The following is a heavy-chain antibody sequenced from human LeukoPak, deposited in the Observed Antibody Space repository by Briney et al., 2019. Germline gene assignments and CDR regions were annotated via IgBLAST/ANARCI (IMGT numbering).Heavy chain of an antibody. CDR1: GYTFTSYY. Sequence: VASVKVSCKASGYTFTSYYMHWVRQAPGQGLEWMGIINPSGGSTSYAQKFQGRVTMTRDTSTSTVYMELSSLRSEDTAVYYCARGQHCYDSSGYPGGNWFDPWGQGTLVTVSS. J-gene: IGHJ5*02. CDR2: INPSGGST. CDR3: ARGQHCYDSSGYPGGNWFDP. V-gene: IGHV1-46*01. D-gene: IGHD3-22*01.